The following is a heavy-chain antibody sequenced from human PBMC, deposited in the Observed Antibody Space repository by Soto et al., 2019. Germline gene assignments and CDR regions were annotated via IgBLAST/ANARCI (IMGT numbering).Heavy chain of an antibody. V-gene: IGHV3-30*18. CDR2: ISYDGRNK. CDR3: VKDGSSGWPYYYGLDV. D-gene: IGHD6-19*01. Sequence: QVQLVESGGGGVQPGRSLRLSCAASGFTFSSYGMHWVRQAPGKGLEWVAVISYDGRNKYYADSVKGRFTISRDNSKNTLYLQMGSLRPEDTAVYYCVKDGSSGWPYYYGLDVWGQGTTGTVSS. CDR1: GFTFSSYG. J-gene: IGHJ6*02.